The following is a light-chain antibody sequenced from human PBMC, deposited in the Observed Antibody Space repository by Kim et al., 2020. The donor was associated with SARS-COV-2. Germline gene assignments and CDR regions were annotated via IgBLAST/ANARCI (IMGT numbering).Light chain of an antibody. CDR1: NIGSKS. V-gene: IGLV3-21*04. CDR2: YDS. Sequence: SYELTQPPSVSVAPGKTARITCGGNNIGSKSVHWYQQKPGQAPVLVIYYDSDRPSGIPERFSGSNSGNTATLTIRRVEAGDEADYYCQVWDSSSDRHVV. CDR3: QVWDSSSDRHVV. J-gene: IGLJ2*01.